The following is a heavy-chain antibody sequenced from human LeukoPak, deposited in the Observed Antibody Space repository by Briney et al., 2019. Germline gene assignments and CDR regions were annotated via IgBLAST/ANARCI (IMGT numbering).Heavy chain of an antibody. CDR3: AKGGGYSSSSRGYYYYMDV. CDR2: ICGSGGST. CDR1: GFTFSSYA. D-gene: IGHD6-6*01. V-gene: IGHV3-23*01. J-gene: IGHJ6*03. Sequence: PGGSLRLSCAASGFTFSSYAMSGVRQAPGEGLEWVSAICGSGGSTYYADAVKGRFTISRDNSKNTLYLQMNSLRAEDTAVYYCAKGGGYSSSSRGYYYYMDVWGKGTTVTVSS.